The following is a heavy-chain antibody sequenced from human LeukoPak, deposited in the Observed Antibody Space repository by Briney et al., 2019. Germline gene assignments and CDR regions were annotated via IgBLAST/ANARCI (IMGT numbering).Heavy chain of an antibody. CDR1: GGSISSGLYY. Sequence: SETLSLTCTVSGGSISSGLYYWSWIRQPAGKGLEWIGRIYTSGSTNYNPSLKSRVTISLDTSKNQFSLKLSSVTAADTAVYYCARALKSGVGEVHIPDYWGQGTLVTVSS. J-gene: IGHJ4*02. CDR2: IYTSGST. V-gene: IGHV4-61*02. CDR3: ARALKSGVGEVHIPDY. D-gene: IGHD3-10*01.